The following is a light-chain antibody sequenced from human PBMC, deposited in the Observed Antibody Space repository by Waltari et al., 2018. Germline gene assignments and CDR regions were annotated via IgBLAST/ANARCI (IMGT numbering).Light chain of an antibody. CDR3: SSYTSSSTRV. CDR1: SSDVGGYNY. J-gene: IGLJ1*01. V-gene: IGLV2-14*01. Sequence: QSALTQPASVSGSPGQAITISCTGTSSDVGGYNYVSCYQQHPGKAPKLMIYEVSNRPSGVSHRFSGSKSGNPASLTISGLQAEDEADYYCSSYTSSSTRVFGTGTKVTVL. CDR2: EVS.